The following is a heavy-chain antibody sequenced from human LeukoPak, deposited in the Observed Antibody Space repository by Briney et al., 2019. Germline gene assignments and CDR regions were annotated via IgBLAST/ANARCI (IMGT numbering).Heavy chain of an antibody. J-gene: IGHJ4*02. Sequence: ASVKVSCKASGYTFTSYAMNWVRQAPEQGLEWMGWINTNTGNPTYAQGFTGRFVFSLDTSVSTAYLQISSLKAEDTAVYYCASLYCSGGSCYPDYWGQGTLVTVSS. CDR3: ASLYCSGGSCYPDY. CDR2: INTNTGNP. CDR1: GYTFTSYA. D-gene: IGHD2-15*01. V-gene: IGHV7-4-1*02.